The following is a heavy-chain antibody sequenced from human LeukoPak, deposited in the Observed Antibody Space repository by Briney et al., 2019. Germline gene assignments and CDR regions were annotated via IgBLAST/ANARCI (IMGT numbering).Heavy chain of an antibody. CDR2: INPNSGGT. CDR3: ATVSVSSSSGFDY. D-gene: IGHD6-6*01. CDR1: GYTFTGYY. J-gene: IGHJ4*02. V-gene: IGHV1-2*02. Sequence: ASMKVSCKASGYTFTGYYMYWVRQAPGQGLEWMGWINPNSGGTKYGQKFQGRIIMTSDTSTSTAYMELSSLRSDDTAVFYCATVSVSSSSGFDYWGQGTLVTVSS.